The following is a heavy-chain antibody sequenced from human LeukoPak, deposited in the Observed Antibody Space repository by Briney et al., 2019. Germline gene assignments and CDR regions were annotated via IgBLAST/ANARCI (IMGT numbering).Heavy chain of an antibody. V-gene: IGHV3-21*01. CDR2: ISSSSSYI. CDR3: ARAPMTTLVY. CDR1: RFTFSSNS. J-gene: IGHJ4*02. Sequence: PGGSLRLSCAASRFTFSSNSMNWVRQAPGKGLEWVSSISSSSSYIYYADSVKGRFTISRDNAKNSLYLQMNSLRAEDTAVYYCARAPMTTLVYWGQGTLVTVSS. D-gene: IGHD4-11*01.